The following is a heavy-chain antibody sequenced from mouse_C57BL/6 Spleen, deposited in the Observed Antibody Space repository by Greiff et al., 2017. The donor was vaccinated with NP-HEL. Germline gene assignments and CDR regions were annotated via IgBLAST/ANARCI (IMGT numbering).Heavy chain of an antibody. CDR2: FYPGSGSI. J-gene: IGHJ2*01. D-gene: IGHD2-5*01. V-gene: IGHV1-62-2*01. Sequence: VKLMESGAELVKPGASEKLSCKASGYTFTEYTIHWVKQRSGQGLEWIGWFYPGSGSIKYNEKFKDKATLTADKSSSTVYMELSRLTSEDSAVYFCARHESAYSNLDYWGQGTTLTVSS. CDR3: ARHESAYSNLDY. CDR1: GYTFTEYT.